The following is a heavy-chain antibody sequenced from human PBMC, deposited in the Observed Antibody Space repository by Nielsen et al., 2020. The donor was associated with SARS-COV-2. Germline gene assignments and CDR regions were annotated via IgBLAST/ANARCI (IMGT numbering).Heavy chain of an antibody. CDR3: ARLGTAAGLDY. CDR1: GFTFSSYS. CDR2: ISSSSYI. D-gene: IGHD6-13*01. Sequence: GGSLRLSCAASGFTFSSYSMNWVRQAPGKGLEWVSSISSSSYIYYADSVKGRFTISRDNAKNSLYLQMNSLRAEDTAVYYCARLGTAAGLDYWGQGTLVTVSS. J-gene: IGHJ4*02. V-gene: IGHV3-21*01.